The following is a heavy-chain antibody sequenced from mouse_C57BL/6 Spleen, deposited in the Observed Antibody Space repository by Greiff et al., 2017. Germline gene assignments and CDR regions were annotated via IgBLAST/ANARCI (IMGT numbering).Heavy chain of an antibody. CDR3: ARETYYDYDGYAMDY. J-gene: IGHJ4*01. V-gene: IGHV5-4*01. CDR1: GFTFSSYA. CDR2: ISDGGSYT. Sequence: EVQGVESGGGLVKPGGSLKLSCAASGFTFSSYAMSWVRQTPEKRLEWVATISDGGSYTYYPDNVKGRFTISRDNAKNNLYLQMNHLKSEDTAMYYCARETYYDYDGYAMDYWGQGTSVTVSS. D-gene: IGHD2-4*01.